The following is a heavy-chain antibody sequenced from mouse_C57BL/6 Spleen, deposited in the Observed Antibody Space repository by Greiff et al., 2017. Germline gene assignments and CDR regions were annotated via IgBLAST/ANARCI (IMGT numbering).Heavy chain of an antibody. J-gene: IGHJ1*03. D-gene: IGHD2-1*01. V-gene: IGHV1-52*01. CDR3: VFCYGNSYWYFDV. CDR2: IDPSDSET. Sequence: QVQLQQPGAELVRPGSSVKLSCKASGYTFTSYWMHWVKQRPIQGLEWIGNIDPSDSETHYNQKFKDKATLTVDKSSSTAYMQLSSLTSEDSAVYYCVFCYGNSYWYFDVWGKGTTVTVSS. CDR1: GYTFTSYW.